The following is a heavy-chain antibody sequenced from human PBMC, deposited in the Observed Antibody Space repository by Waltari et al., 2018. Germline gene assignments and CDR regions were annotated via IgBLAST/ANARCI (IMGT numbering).Heavy chain of an antibody. D-gene: IGHD1-7*01. Sequence: QVQLQQWGAGLLKPSETLSLTCAVHGGSFSGSYWSWIRQPPGKGLEWIGEINHSGSTNYNPSLKSRVTISVDTSKNQFSLKLSSVTAADTAVYYCATRYNWNYGHWGQGTLVTVSS. CDR3: ATRYNWNYGH. CDR2: INHSGST. V-gene: IGHV4-34*01. CDR1: GGSFSGSY. J-gene: IGHJ4*02.